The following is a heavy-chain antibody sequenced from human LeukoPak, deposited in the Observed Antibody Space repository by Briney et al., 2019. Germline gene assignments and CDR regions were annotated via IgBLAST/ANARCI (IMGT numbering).Heavy chain of an antibody. J-gene: IGHJ5*02. D-gene: IGHD5/OR15-5a*01. CDR1: GFTFSSYG. CDR3: AKDCKHRGPRVRVSGGNWFDP. Sequence: SGGSLRLSCAASGFTFSSYGMHWVRQAPGKGLEWVAFIRYDGSNKYYADSVKGRFTISRDNSKNTLYLQMNSLRAEDTAVYYCAKDCKHRGPRVRVSGGNWFDPWGQGTLVTVSS. CDR2: IRYDGSNK. V-gene: IGHV3-30*02.